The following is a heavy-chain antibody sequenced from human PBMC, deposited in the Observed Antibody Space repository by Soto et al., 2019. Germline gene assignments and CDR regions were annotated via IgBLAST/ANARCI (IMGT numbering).Heavy chain of an antibody. V-gene: IGHV3-23*01. Sequence: GGSLRLSCTVSGFTFSSYAMSWVRQAPGKGLEWVSSISGSGGSTNYADSVKGRFTISRDNSKNTLNLQMNSLRAEDTAVYYCAKVVRFSSTWRAADYWGQGTPVTVSS. D-gene: IGHD6-13*01. J-gene: IGHJ4*02. CDR3: AKVVRFSSTWRAADY. CDR1: GFTFSSYA. CDR2: ISGSGGST.